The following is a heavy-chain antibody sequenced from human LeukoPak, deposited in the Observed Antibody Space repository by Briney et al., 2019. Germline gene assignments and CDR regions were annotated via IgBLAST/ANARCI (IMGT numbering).Heavy chain of an antibody. D-gene: IGHD6-6*01. CDR2: IYTSGST. CDR1: GGSISSGSYY. Sequence: SETLSLTCTVSGGSISSGSYYWSWIRQPAGKGLEWIGRIYTSGSTNYNPSLKSRVTISVDTSKNQFSLKLRSVTAADTAVYYCARGIAARNFDYWGQGTLVTVSS. J-gene: IGHJ4*02. V-gene: IGHV4-61*02. CDR3: ARGIAARNFDY.